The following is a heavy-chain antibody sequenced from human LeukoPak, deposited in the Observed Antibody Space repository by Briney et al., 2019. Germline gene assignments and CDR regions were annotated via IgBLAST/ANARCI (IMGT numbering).Heavy chain of an antibody. D-gene: IGHD6-13*01. CDR1: GGSISSGSYY. V-gene: IGHV4-61*02. J-gene: IGHJ4*02. CDR2: IYTSGST. Sequence: SETLSLSCTVSGGSISSGSYYWSWIRQPAGKGLEWIGRIYTSGSTNYNPSLKSRVTISVDTSKNQFSLKLSSVTAADTAVYYCAREGQLFRGYFDFWGQGTLITVSS. CDR3: AREGQLFRGYFDF.